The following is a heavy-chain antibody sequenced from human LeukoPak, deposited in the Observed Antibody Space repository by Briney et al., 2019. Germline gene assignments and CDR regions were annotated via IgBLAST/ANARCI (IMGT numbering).Heavy chain of an antibody. V-gene: IGHV1-2*02. CDR2: INPNSGGT. J-gene: IGHJ4*02. CDR3: ARDPAIVVVVAFYYFDY. CDR1: GGTFSSYA. D-gene: IGHD2-15*01. Sequence: ASVKVSCKASGGTFSSYAISWVRQAPGQGLEWMGWINPNSGGTNYAQKFQGRVTMTRDTSISTAYMELSRLRSDDTAVYYCARDPAIVVVVAFYYFDYWGQGTLVTVSS.